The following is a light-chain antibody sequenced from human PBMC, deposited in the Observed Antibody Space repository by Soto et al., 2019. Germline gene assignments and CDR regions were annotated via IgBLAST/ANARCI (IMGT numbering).Light chain of an antibody. Sequence: QSVLTQPPSASGSPGQSITISCTGTSSDLGTYHFVSWYQQHPDKAPKLMIYEVSNRPSGVSNRFSGSKSGNTASLTISGLQAEDEADYYCSSYTTNNTYVFASGTKVTVL. J-gene: IGLJ1*01. V-gene: IGLV2-14*01. CDR3: SSYTTNNTYV. CDR1: SSDLGTYHF. CDR2: EVS.